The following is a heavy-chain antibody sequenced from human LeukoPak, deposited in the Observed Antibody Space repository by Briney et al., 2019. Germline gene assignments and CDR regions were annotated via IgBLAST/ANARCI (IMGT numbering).Heavy chain of an antibody. Sequence: GGSLRLSCAASGFVFSDYYMVWIRQAPGKGLEWIAYISSGGDTFFYADSGKGRFTISRDNSGASLYLQMNSLRAEDTAVYYCARGDGVYDYVWGRSYWGQGTLVTVSS. J-gene: IGHJ4*02. CDR3: ARGDGVYDYVWGRSY. CDR1: GFVFSDYY. V-gene: IGHV3-11*01. D-gene: IGHD3-16*01. CDR2: ISSGGDTF.